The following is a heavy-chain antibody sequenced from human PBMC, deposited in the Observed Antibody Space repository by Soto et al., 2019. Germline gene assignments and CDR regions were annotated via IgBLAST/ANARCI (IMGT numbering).Heavy chain of an antibody. J-gene: IGHJ2*01. CDR3: ARNGLDSSSTSCYPTTSYYWYFDL. Sequence: ASVKVSCKASGYTFTSYAMHWVRQAPGQRLEWMGWINAGNGNTKYSQKFQGRVTITRDTSASTAYMELSSLRSEDTAVYYCARNGLDSSSTSCYPTTSYYWYFDLWGRGTLVTVSS. CDR2: INAGNGNT. D-gene: IGHD2-2*01. V-gene: IGHV1-3*01. CDR1: GYTFTSYA.